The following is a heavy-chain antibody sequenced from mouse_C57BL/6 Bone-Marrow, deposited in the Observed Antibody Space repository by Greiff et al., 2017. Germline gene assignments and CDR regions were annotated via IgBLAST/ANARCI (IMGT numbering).Heavy chain of an antibody. CDR2: INPNNGGT. CDR3: ARSRWLLLDYFDY. V-gene: IGHV1-18*01. D-gene: IGHD2-3*01. CDR1: GYTFTDYN. Sequence: VQLQQSGPELVKPGASVKIPCKASGYTFTDYNMDWVKQSHGKSLEWIRDINPNNGGTIYNQKFKGKATLTVDKSSSTAYMELRSLTSEDTAVYYCARSRWLLLDYFDYWGQGTTLTVSS. J-gene: IGHJ2*01.